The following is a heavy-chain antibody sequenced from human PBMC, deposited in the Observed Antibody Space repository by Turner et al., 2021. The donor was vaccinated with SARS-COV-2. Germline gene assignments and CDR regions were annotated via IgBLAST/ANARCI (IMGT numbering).Heavy chain of an antibody. D-gene: IGHD3-22*01. Sequence: EVQLVESGGGLVKPGGSLRLSCAASGFTFSSYSMNWVRQDPGKGLEWVSSISRSSSYIYYADSVKGRFTISRDNAKNSLYLQMNSLRAEDTAVYYCARWHYFDSRGYYAQAFDFWGQGTMVTVSS. V-gene: IGHV3-21*01. CDR3: ARWHYFDSRGYYAQAFDF. J-gene: IGHJ3*01. CDR1: GFTFSSYS. CDR2: ISRSSSYI.